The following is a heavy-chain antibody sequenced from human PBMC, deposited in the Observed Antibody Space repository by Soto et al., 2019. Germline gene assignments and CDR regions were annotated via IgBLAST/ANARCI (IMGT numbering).Heavy chain of an antibody. CDR3: AKDQVAAPGDYYYYYGMDV. CDR2: ISYDGSNK. V-gene: IGHV3-30*18. D-gene: IGHD6-19*01. J-gene: IGHJ6*02. Sequence: GESLKISCAASGFTFSSYGMHWVRQAPGKGLEWVAVISYDGSNKYYADSVKGRFTISRDNSKNTLYLQMNSLRAEDTAVYYCAKDQVAAPGDYYYYYGMDVWGQGTTVTVSS. CDR1: GFTFSSYG.